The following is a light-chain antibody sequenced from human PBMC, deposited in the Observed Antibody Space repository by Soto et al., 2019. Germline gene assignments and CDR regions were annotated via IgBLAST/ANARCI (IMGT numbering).Light chain of an antibody. Sequence: EIVLTQSPGTLSLSPGERATLSCRASQSVSSSYLAWYQQKPGQATRLLIYGASSRATGIPDRFSGSGSGTDFTLTISRLDPEDFAVYYCQQYGSSPSLTFGGGTKVEIK. CDR1: QSVSSSY. J-gene: IGKJ4*01. V-gene: IGKV3-20*01. CDR2: GAS. CDR3: QQYGSSPSLT.